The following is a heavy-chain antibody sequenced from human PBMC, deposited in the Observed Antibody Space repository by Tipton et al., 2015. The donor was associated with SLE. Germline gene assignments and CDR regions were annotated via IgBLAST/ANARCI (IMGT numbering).Heavy chain of an antibody. D-gene: IGHD3-9*01. V-gene: IGHV4-31*03. CDR3: ARAAEAYDDILTGYYTGYYYYMDV. CDR2: IYYSGNT. CDR1: GESISVPAYY. Sequence: TLSLTCTVSGESISVPAYYWTWIRQHPGRGLEWIGHIYYSGNTHYNPSLTSRVTISIDTSKNHFSLNLSSATAADTAVYYCARAAEAYDDILTGYYTGYYYYMDVWGRGTPVTVS. J-gene: IGHJ6*03.